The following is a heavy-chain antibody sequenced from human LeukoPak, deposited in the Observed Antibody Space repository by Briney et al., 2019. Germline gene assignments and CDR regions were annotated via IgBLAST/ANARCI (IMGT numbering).Heavy chain of an antibody. CDR1: GFTFSSYS. D-gene: IGHD5-12*01. Sequence: PGGSLRLSCAASGFTFSSYSMNWVRQAPGKGLEWVSSISSSSSYIYYADSVKGRFTISRDNAKNSLYLQMNSLGAEDTAVYYCASPRGYDSRDFDYWGQGTLVTVSS. V-gene: IGHV3-21*01. J-gene: IGHJ4*02. CDR3: ASPRGYDSRDFDY. CDR2: ISSSSSYI.